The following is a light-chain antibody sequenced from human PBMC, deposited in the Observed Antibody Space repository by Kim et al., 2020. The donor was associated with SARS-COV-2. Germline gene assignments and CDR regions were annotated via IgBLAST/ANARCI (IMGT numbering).Light chain of an antibody. CDR2: TTF. V-gene: IGKV1-9*01. CDR1: QAINSY. Sequence: QLTQSPSSLSASVGDSITITCRASQAINSYLAWYQQKPGKAPKLLIHTTFTLQTGVPSRFSGSRSGTDFTLTISSLQPEDFATYYCQQLNSYSVTFGGGTKVDIK. CDR3: QQLNSYSVT. J-gene: IGKJ4*01.